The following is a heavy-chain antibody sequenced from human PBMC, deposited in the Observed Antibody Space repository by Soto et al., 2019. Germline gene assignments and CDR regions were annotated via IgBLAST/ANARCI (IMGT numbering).Heavy chain of an antibody. Sequence: EVQLVESGGGSVQPGGSLRLSCAASGFTFSTLSMNWVRQAPGRGLEWISYISGGGRPISYADSVKGRFTISRDNAKNSLYLQMDSLTEEDTAVYYCARDLGWAFDSWGQGTLVTVSS. V-gene: IGHV3-48*02. CDR2: ISGGGRPI. CDR3: ARDLGWAFDS. J-gene: IGHJ4*02. D-gene: IGHD6-19*01. CDR1: GFTFSTLS.